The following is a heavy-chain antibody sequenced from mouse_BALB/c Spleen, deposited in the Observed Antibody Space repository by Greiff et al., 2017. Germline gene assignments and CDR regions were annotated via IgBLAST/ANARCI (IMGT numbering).Heavy chain of an antibody. CDR3: STYYAMDY. V-gene: IGHV1S22*01. CDR1: GYTFTSYW. Sequence: LQQPGSELVRPGASVKLSCMASGYTFTSYWMHWVKQRPGQGLEWIGNIYPGSGSTNYDEKFKSKATLTVDTSSSTAYMQLSSLTSEDSAVYYCSTYYAMDYWGQGTSVTVSS. J-gene: IGHJ4*01. CDR2: IYPGSGST.